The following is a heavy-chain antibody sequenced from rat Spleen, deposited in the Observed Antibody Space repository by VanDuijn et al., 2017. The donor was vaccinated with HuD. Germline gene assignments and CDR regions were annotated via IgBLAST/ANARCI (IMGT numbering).Heavy chain of an antibody. Sequence: EVQLVESGGGLVQPGRSLKLSCAASGFTFSDYYLAWVRQAPTKGLAWVASISYDGGSTYHRDSVKGRFTISRDNAKSSLYLQMDSLRSEDTSTYYCTTDLSNSEDYWGQGVMVTVSS. J-gene: IGHJ2*01. CDR2: ISYDGGST. D-gene: IGHD4-3*01. CDR1: GFTFSDYY. CDR3: TTDLSNSEDY. V-gene: IGHV5-20*01.